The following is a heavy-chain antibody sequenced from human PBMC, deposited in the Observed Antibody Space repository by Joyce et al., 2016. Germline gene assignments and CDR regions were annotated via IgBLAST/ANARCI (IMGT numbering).Heavy chain of an antibody. CDR2: IHAGSGVT. CDR1: GYSFTNYA. J-gene: IGHJ4*02. V-gene: IGHV1-3*05. D-gene: IGHD7-27*01. CDR3: TRSLPHGDGDKRATDI. Sequence: QVLLVQSGPAQKEPGASMTLSCKTSGYSFTNYALNWVRQAPGQGLEWMGRIHAGSGVTMFSHKFYDRVSITTDTSASTVYMEMRGLTSADTATYYCTRSLPHGDGDKRATDIWGQGTLVTVSS.